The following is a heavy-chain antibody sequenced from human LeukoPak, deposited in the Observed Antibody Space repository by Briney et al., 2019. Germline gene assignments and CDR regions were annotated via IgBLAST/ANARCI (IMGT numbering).Heavy chain of an antibody. CDR3: ARERGWSHFDY. CDR1: GYTFTGYY. CDR2: INAKNGGA. J-gene: IGHJ4*02. Sequence: ASVKVSCKASGYTFTGYYMHWVRQAPGQGLEWMGWINAKNGGAKYSKKFQGRVTMTRDTSISTAYMEVSNLRSDDTAMYYCARERGWSHFDYWGQGTLLTVSS. V-gene: IGHV1-2*02. D-gene: IGHD2-15*01.